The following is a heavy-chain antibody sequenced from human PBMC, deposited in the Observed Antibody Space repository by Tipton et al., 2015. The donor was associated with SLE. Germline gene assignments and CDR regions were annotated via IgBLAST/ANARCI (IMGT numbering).Heavy chain of an antibody. V-gene: IGHV3-9*01. CDR2: VSWNSGSI. CDR1: GFTFDDYA. D-gene: IGHD3-16*01. Sequence: SLRLSCAASGFTFDDYAMHWVRQTPGKGLEWVSGVSWNSGSIGYADSVKGRFTIFRDNAKNSLYLEMNSLRPEDTALYYCAKDVAFYDYLWGFDYWGQGTLVTVSS. CDR3: AKDVAFYDYLWGFDY. J-gene: IGHJ4*02.